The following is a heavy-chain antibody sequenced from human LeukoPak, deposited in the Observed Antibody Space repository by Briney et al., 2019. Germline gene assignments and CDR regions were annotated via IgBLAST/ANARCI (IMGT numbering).Heavy chain of an antibody. J-gene: IGHJ5*02. CDR1: GFTFSSYS. CDR3: ARDSFGSGDTRWFDP. D-gene: IGHD3-10*01. V-gene: IGHV3-21*01. CDR2: ISSSSSYI. Sequence: PGGSLRLSCAASGFTFSSYSMNWVRQAPGKGLEWVSSISSSSSYIYYADSVKGRFTISRDNAKNSLYLQMNSLRAEDTAVYYCARDSFGSGDTRWFDPWGQGTLVTVSS.